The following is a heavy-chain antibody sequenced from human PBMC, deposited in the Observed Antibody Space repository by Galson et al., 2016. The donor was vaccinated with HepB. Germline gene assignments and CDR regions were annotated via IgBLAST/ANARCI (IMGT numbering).Heavy chain of an antibody. Sequence: SLRLSCAASGFIYSNSWMSWVRQAPGKGLEWVANIKQDGSETYYVDSVEGRFTISRDSAKNSLYLQMNSLRVEDSAVYYYARDHYGSGYTYDWFDPWGQGTLVTFSS. V-gene: IGHV3-7*01. CDR1: GFIYSNSW. CDR2: IKQDGSET. D-gene: IGHD3-10*01. J-gene: IGHJ5*02. CDR3: ARDHYGSGYTYDWFDP.